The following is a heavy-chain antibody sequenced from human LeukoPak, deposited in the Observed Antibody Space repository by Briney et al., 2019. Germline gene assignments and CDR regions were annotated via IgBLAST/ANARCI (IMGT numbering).Heavy chain of an antibody. CDR1: GGSISSGGYY. CDR2: IYYSGST. J-gene: IGHJ4*02. V-gene: IGHV4-31*03. Sequence: SETLSLTCTVSGGSISSGGYYWSWTRQHPGXXXEWIGYIYYSGSTYYNPSLKSRVTISVDTSKNQFSLKLSSVTAADTAVYYCASYHDYGDAYWGQGTLVTVSS. D-gene: IGHD4-17*01. CDR3: ASYHDYGDAY.